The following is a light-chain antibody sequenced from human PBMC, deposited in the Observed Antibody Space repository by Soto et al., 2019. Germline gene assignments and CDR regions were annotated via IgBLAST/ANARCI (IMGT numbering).Light chain of an antibody. CDR2: GNS. J-gene: IGLJ2*01. CDR1: SSNIGAGYD. V-gene: IGLV1-40*01. CDR3: QSYDSSRSGCFVV. Sequence: QSVLTQPPSVSGAPGQRVTISCTGSSSNIGAGYDVHWYQQLPGTAPKLLIYGNSNRPSGVPDRFSVSKSGTSASLAITGLQAEDEADYYCQSYDSSRSGCFVVVGGGTKVTVL.